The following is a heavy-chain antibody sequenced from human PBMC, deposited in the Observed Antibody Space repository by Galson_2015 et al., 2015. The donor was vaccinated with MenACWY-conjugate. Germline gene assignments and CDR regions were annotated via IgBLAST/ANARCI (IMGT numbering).Heavy chain of an antibody. D-gene: IGHD1-26*01. V-gene: IGHV3-74*01. CDR2: INPGGSST. CDR3: AKSRGASFYFDS. Sequence: RINPGGSSTTYADSVKDRFTISRDNAKNTLYLQMNSLRPEDTAVFYCAKSRGASFYFDSWGQGTLVTVSS. J-gene: IGHJ4*02.